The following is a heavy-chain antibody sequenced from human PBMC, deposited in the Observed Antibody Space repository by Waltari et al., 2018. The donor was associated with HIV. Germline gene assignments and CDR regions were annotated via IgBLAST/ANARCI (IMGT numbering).Heavy chain of an antibody. D-gene: IGHD3-3*01. Sequence: EVQLVESGGGLVQHGRSMSLSCDASGFPFDDYPMHWVRQSPGKGLEWVSGISWNSGITDYGDSVKGRFTISRDNAKNSLYLQMNSLTVEDTAFYYCAKGGSHLTIFEAWFDSWGQGTLVTVSS. V-gene: IGHV3-9*01. CDR2: ISWNSGIT. CDR1: GFPFDDYP. J-gene: IGHJ5*01. CDR3: AKGGSHLTIFEAWFDS.